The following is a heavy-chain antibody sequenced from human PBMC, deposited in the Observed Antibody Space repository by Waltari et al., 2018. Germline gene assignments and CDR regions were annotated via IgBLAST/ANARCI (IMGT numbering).Heavy chain of an antibody. CDR2: ISYDGSNK. V-gene: IGHV3-30*18. Sequence: QVQLVESGGGVVQPGRSLRLSCAASGFTFSSYGMHWVRQAPGKGLEWVAVISYDGSNKDYADSVKGRFTISGDNSKNTLYLQMNSLRAEDTAVYYCAKDASDPRMNYYFDYWGQGTLVTVSS. D-gene: IGHD1-7*01. J-gene: IGHJ4*02. CDR3: AKDASDPRMNYYFDY. CDR1: GFTFSSYG.